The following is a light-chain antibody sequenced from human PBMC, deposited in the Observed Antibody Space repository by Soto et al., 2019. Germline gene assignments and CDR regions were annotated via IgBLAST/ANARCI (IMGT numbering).Light chain of an antibody. CDR3: QQYNDYWT. J-gene: IGKJ1*01. CDR1: QPINNY. V-gene: IGKV1-5*01. CDR2: DAS. Sequence: DIQLTQSPSTLSASVGDRVTIACRASQPINNYLAWYQLKPGKAPHLLIYDASTLQTGVPPRFSGSGSGTEFTLTISSLQPEDFATYFCQQYNDYWTFGQGTKVDI.